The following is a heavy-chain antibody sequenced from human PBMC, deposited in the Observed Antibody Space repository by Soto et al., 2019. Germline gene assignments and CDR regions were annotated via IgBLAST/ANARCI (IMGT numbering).Heavy chain of an antibody. Sequence: SETLSLTCTVSGGSISSSSYYWGWIRQPPGKGLEWIGRIYYSGSTNYNPSLKSRVTISVDTSKNQFSLKLSSVTAADTAVYYCARGYHYDYIWGSYRHYYLDYWGQGTLVTVSS. CDR1: GGSISSSSYY. D-gene: IGHD3-16*02. V-gene: IGHV4-39*07. CDR2: IYYSGST. J-gene: IGHJ4*02. CDR3: ARGYHYDYIWGSYRHYYLDY.